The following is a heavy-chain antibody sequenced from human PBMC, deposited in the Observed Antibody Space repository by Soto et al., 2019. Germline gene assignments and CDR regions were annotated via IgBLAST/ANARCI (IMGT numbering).Heavy chain of an antibody. CDR3: APSSPAMDY. J-gene: IGHJ4*02. Sequence: QVQLVESGGGVVQPGRSLRLSCAASGFTFSSYGMHWVRQAPGKGLEWVAVIWYDGSNKYYADFVKGRFTISRDNSKNTLYVQTNSLRAEDRAVYCCAPSSPAMDYWGQGTLVTVSS. D-gene: IGHD2-2*01. V-gene: IGHV3-33*01. CDR2: IWYDGSNK. CDR1: GFTFSSYG.